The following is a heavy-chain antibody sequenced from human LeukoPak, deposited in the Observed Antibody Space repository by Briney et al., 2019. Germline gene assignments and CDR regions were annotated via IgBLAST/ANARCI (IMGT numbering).Heavy chain of an antibody. V-gene: IGHV3-23*01. Sequence: GGSLRLSCAASGFTFSSSYVMTWVRQAPGKGLEWVSTISAGGFTTSYADSVKGRFTISRDTSKSTLYLQVNSLRVEDTAVYYCASRYGSSYYWGQGTLDTVSS. CDR3: ASRYGSSYY. J-gene: IGHJ4*02. CDR2: ISAGGFTT. CDR1: GFTFSSSYV. D-gene: IGHD6-6*01.